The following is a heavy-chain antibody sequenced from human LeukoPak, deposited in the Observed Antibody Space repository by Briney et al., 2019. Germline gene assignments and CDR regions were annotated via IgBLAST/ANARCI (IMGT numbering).Heavy chain of an antibody. V-gene: IGHV3-23*01. CDR2: ISASGST. CDR3: ARSGVAATPRTSDC. D-gene: IGHD2-15*01. Sequence: GGSLRLSCAASGFPLTNYAISWARQAPGKGLEWVSAISASGSTYYADSVKGHFTISRDNSRNTLYLQMNSLRAEDTAVYYCARSGVAATPRTSDCWGQGTLVTVSS. CDR1: GFPLTNYA. J-gene: IGHJ4*02.